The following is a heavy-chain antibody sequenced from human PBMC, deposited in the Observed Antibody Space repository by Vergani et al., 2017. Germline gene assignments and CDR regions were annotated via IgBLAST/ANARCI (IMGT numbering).Heavy chain of an antibody. D-gene: IGHD4-23*01. CDR1: GGSISSGGYY. J-gene: IGHJ2*01. Sequence: QVQLQESVPGLVKPSQTLSLTCTVSGGSISSGGYYWSRIRQHPGKGLEWIGYIYYSGSTYYNPSLKSRVTISVDTSKNQFSLKLSSVTAADTAVYYCARGTTVVTPYWYFDLWGRGTLVTVSS. V-gene: IGHV4-31*03. CDR3: ARGTTVVTPYWYFDL. CDR2: IYYSGST.